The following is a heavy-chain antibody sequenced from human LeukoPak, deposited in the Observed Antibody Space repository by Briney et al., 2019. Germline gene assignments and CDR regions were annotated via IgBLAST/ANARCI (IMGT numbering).Heavy chain of an antibody. CDR3: ARGGYGGKRYFQH. D-gene: IGHD4-23*01. V-gene: IGHV4-59*01. CDR2: IYYSGST. CDR1: GGSISSYY. Sequence: SETLSLTCTVSGGSISSYYGTWIRQPPGKGGEGIGYIYYSGSTNYNPSLKSRVTISVDTSKNQFSLKLRSVTAADTAVYYCARGGYGGKRYFQHWGQGTLVTVSS. J-gene: IGHJ1*01.